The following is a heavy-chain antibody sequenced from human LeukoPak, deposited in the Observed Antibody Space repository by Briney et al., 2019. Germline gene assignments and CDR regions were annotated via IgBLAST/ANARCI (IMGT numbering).Heavy chain of an antibody. J-gene: IGHJ4*02. Sequence: GASVKVSCKASGGTFSSYAISWVRQAPGQGLEWLGRIIPILGIANYAQKFQGRVTITADKSTSTAYMELSSLRSEDTAVYYCVRGSWYRSSDYWGQGTLVTVSS. CDR1: GGTFSSYA. D-gene: IGHD6-13*01. V-gene: IGHV1-69*04. CDR3: VRGSWYRSSDY. CDR2: IIPILGIA.